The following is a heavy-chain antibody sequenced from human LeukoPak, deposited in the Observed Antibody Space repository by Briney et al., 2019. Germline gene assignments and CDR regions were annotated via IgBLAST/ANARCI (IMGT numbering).Heavy chain of an antibody. CDR3: ARVNFYYYDSSGYYDY. D-gene: IGHD3-22*01. Sequence: GRSLRLSCAASGFTFSSYAMHWVRQAPGRGLEWLAVISYDGSNKYYADSVKGRFTISRDNSKNTLYLQMNSLRAEDTAVYYCARVNFYYYDSSGYYDYWGQGTLVTVSS. V-gene: IGHV3-30-3*01. J-gene: IGHJ4*02. CDR2: ISYDGSNK. CDR1: GFTFSSYA.